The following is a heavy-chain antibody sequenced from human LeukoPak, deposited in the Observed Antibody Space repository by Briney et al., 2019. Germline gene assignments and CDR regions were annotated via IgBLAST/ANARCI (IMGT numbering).Heavy chain of an antibody. CDR1: GFTFSNYA. Sequence: GGSLRLSCAASGFTFSNYALAWVRQAPGKGLEWVSTISGSGATTYYADSVKGRFTISRDTSKNTLYLQMNSLRVEDTAVYYCARQLVVPAALDYWGQGTLVTVSS. CDR2: ISGSGATT. D-gene: IGHD2-2*01. V-gene: IGHV3-23*01. J-gene: IGHJ4*02. CDR3: ARQLVVPAALDY.